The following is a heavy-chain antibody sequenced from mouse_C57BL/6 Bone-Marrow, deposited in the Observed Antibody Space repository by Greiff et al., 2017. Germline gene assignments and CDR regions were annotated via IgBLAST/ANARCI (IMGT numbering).Heavy chain of an antibody. J-gene: IGHJ3*01. CDR3: ARLTAWFAY. CDR1: GYTFTSYW. V-gene: IGHV1-64*01. CDR2: IHPNSGST. Sequence: VQLQQPGAELVKPGASVKLSCKASGYTFTSYWMHWVKQRPGQGLEWIGMIHPNSGSTNYNEKFKSKATLTVDKSSSTAYMQLSSLTSEDSAVYYCARLTAWFAYRGEGKLVTVSA.